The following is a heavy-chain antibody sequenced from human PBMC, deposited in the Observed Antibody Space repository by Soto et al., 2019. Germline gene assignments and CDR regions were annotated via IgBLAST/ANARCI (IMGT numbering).Heavy chain of an antibody. CDR1: GFTFSSYA. Sequence: GGSLRLSCAASGFTFSSYAMSWVRQAPGKGLEWVSAISGSGGSTYYADSVKGRFTISRDNSKNTLYLQMNSLRAEDTAVYYCAKVFFFESSGYLTSIDYWGQTTLVTLSS. D-gene: IGHD3-22*01. CDR3: AKVFFFESSGYLTSIDY. V-gene: IGHV3-23*01. J-gene: IGHJ4*02. CDR2: ISGSGGST.